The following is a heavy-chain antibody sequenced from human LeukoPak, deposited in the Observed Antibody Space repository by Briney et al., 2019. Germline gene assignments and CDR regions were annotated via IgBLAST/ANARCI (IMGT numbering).Heavy chain of an antibody. CDR1: GFTFSSYA. CDR3: ASSWGFRVIY. J-gene: IGHJ4*02. D-gene: IGHD7-27*01. V-gene: IGHV3-30*01. Sequence: PGGSLRLSCAASGFTFSSYAMHWVRQAPGKGLEWVAVISYDGSNKYYADSVKGRFTISRDNSKNTLYLQMNSLRAEDTAVYYCASSWGFRVIYWGQGTLVTVSS. CDR2: ISYDGSNK.